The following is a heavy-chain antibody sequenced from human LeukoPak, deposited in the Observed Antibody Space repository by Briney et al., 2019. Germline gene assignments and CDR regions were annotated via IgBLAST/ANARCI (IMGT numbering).Heavy chain of an antibody. D-gene: IGHD3-3*01. CDR1: WNTFTGDY. CDR3: ARVGNYDFWSGYHGYYFDY. J-gene: IGHJ4*02. Sequence: ASVKVSCKASWNTFTGDYMHWGPQAPGQGLEWMGRINPKSGGTNYAQKFQGRGTMTRVSSIITAHIELSRLRSDDTAVYYCARVGNYDFWSGYHGYYFDYWGQGTLVTVSS. V-gene: IGHV1-2*06. CDR2: INPKSGGT.